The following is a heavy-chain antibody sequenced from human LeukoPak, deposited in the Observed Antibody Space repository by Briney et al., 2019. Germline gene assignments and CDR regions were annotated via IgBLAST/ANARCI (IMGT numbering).Heavy chain of an antibody. CDR1: GFTFTSYS. CDR2: ISSSSTYI. Sequence: PGGSLRLSCAASGFTFTSYSMNWVRQAPGRGLEWVSSISSSSTYIYYADSVKGRFTISRDNAKNSLYLQMNSLRAEDTAVYYCARDLSLAYWGQGTLVTVSS. J-gene: IGHJ4*02. V-gene: IGHV3-21*01. CDR3: ARDLSLAY.